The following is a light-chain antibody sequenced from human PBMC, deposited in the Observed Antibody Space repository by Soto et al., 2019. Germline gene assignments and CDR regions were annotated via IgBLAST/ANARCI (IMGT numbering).Light chain of an antibody. V-gene: IGLV2-14*03. J-gene: IGLJ3*02. CDR1: SSDVGGYNY. CDR2: DVS. CDR3: SSYTSSSTPWV. Sequence: QSALTQPASVSGSPGQSITLSCTGTSSDVGGYNYVSWYQQHPGKAPKLIIYDVSNRPSGVSNRFSGSQSGNTASLTISGRQAEDEADYYCSSYTSSSTPWVFGGGTKLTVL.